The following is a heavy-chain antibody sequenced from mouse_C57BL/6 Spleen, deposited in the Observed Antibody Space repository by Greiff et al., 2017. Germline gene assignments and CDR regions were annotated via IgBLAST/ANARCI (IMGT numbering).Heavy chain of an antibody. J-gene: IGHJ2*01. D-gene: IGHD1-3*01. Sequence: QVQLQQPGAELVKPGASVKLSCKASGYTFTSYWMQWVKQRPGPGLEWIGEIDPSDSYTNYNQKFKGKATLTVDTSSSTAYMQLSGLTSEDSAVYYCARAPKFHYYFDYWGQGTTLTVSS. CDR1: GYTFTSYW. CDR3: ARAPKFHYYFDY. CDR2: IDPSDSYT. V-gene: IGHV1-50*01.